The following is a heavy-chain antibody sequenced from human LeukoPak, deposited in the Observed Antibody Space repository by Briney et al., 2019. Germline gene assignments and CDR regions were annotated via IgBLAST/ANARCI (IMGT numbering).Heavy chain of an antibody. Sequence: ASVTVSCKASGYTFTGYYIHWVRQAPGQGLEWMGWINPNSGGTNYAQKFQGRVTMTRDTSISTAYMDLSRLRSGDTAVYYCARGSIVGATFDYFDYWGQGTLVTVSS. V-gene: IGHV1-2*02. CDR1: GYTFTGYY. D-gene: IGHD1-26*01. CDR3: ARGSIVGATFDYFDY. CDR2: INPNSGGT. J-gene: IGHJ4*02.